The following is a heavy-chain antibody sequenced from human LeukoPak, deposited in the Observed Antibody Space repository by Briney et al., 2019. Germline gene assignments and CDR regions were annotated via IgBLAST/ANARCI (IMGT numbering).Heavy chain of an antibody. CDR1: GFTFSSFW. J-gene: IGHJ3*02. Sequence: QSGESLRLSCTASGFTFSSFWMHWVRQAPGKGLVWVSRINSDGSSTTYADSVKGRFTISRDNAKNTLYLQMNSLRAEDTAVYYCARDLLSFTFDIWGQGTMVTVSS. V-gene: IGHV3-74*01. CDR2: INSDGSST. D-gene: IGHD3-10*01. CDR3: ARDLLSFTFDI.